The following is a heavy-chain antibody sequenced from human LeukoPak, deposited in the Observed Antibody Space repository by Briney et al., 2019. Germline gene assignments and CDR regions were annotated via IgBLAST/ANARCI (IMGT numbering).Heavy chain of an antibody. D-gene: IGHD6-25*01. J-gene: IGHJ4*02. CDR2: IWNDGNEK. V-gene: IGHV3-33*01. Sequence: GGSLRLSCVASGFTFSSYSMHWVRQAPGKGLEWVAVIWNDGNEKYFADSVKGRFTISRDNSKNTLYLQMNSLRAEDTAVYYCARWYSSVFFYYFDYWGQGTLVTVSS. CDR3: ARWYSSVFFYYFDY. CDR1: GFTFSSYS.